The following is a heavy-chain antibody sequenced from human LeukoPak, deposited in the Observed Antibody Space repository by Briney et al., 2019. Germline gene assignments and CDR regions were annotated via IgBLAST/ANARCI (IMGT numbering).Heavy chain of an antibody. V-gene: IGHV4-39*01. D-gene: IGHD3-10*01. Sequence: AETLSLPCSVSGDPICSRSYYGGSIRQPRAKGLEWYGSIYSTGSTYYNQSLKSRVTIFVDTSKNQFSLKLSSVTAADTALYYCARTQEDSGSYYFDYWGQGTLVTVS. CDR1: GDPICSRSYY. CDR3: ARTQEDSGSYYFDY. CDR2: IYSTGST. J-gene: IGHJ4*02.